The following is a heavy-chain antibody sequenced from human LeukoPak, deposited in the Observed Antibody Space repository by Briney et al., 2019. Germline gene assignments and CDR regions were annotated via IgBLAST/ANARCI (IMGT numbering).Heavy chain of an antibody. CDR2: IKQDGSEK. CDR3: ARRYFDY. V-gene: IGHV3-7*01. J-gene: IGHJ4*02. CDR1: GFTFSGYW. Sequence: GGSLRLSCAASGFTFSGYWMSWVRQAPGKGLEWVANIKQDGSEKYYVDSVKGRFTISRDNAKNSLYLQMNSLRAGDTAVYYCARRYFDYWGQGTLVTVSS.